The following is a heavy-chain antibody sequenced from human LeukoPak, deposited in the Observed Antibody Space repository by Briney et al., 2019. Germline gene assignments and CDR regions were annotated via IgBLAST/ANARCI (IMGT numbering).Heavy chain of an antibody. D-gene: IGHD1-26*01. CDR1: GFTFSSYS. CDR3: AKFIVGASSRFDF. J-gene: IGHJ4*02. V-gene: IGHV3-21*04. Sequence: GGSLRLSCAASGFTFSSYSMNWVRQAPGKGLEWVSSISSSSSYIYYADSVKGRFTISRDNSKNTLYLQMNSLRAEDTAVYYCAKFIVGASSRFDFWGQGTLVTVSS. CDR2: ISSSSSYI.